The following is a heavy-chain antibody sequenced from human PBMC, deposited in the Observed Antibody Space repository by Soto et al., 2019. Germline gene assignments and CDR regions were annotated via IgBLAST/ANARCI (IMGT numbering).Heavy chain of an antibody. CDR1: GFSLSTSAMC. D-gene: IGHD3-22*01. Sequence: SGPTQVNPTQTLTLTCTFSGFSLSTSAMCVSWIRQPPGKALERLAHIDWDDDKYYSTSLKTRLTISKDTSKNQVVLTMTNMDPVDTATHYCARDYYDSSGYYYSPYYYYGMDVWGQGTTVTVSS. CDR2: IDWDDDK. V-gene: IGHV2-70*01. J-gene: IGHJ6*02. CDR3: ARDYYDSSGYYYSPYYYYGMDV.